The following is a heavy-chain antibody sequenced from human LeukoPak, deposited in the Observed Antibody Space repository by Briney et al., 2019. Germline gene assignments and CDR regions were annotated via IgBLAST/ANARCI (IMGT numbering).Heavy chain of an antibody. Sequence: GESLKISCKASGYTFTSYDFNWVRQATGQRPEWMGWMSPNSGDTGYAQKFQDRVTMTRNTSISTAYMELSSLRSDDTAVYYCARGPPNWGYDYWGPGTLVTVSS. CDR1: GYTFTSYD. CDR3: ARGPPNWGYDY. J-gene: IGHJ4*02. D-gene: IGHD7-27*01. CDR2: MSPNSGDT. V-gene: IGHV1-8*01.